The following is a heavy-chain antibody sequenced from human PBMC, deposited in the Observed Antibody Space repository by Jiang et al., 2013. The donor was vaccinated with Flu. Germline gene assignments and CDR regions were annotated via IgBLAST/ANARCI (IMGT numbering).Heavy chain of an antibody. V-gene: IGHV4-61*02. J-gene: IGHJ4*02. CDR1: GGSISSGSYY. D-gene: IGHD6-19*01. CDR2: IYTSGST. Sequence: GLVKPSQTLSLTCTVSGGSISSGSYYWSWIRQPAGKGLEWIGRIYTSGSTNYNPSLKSRVTISVDTSKNQFSLKLSSVTAADTAVYYCAREEGSIAVAGLSPAFDYWGQGTLVTVSS. CDR3: AREEGSIAVAGLSPAFDY.